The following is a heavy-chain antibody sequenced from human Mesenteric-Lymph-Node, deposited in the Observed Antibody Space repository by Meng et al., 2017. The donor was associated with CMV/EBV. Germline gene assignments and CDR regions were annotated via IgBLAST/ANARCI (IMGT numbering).Heavy chain of an antibody. CDR3: TRHGLDGAYDPNYYFDY. D-gene: IGHD5-12*01. CDR1: GFTFSSYG. V-gene: IGHV3-30*02. Sequence: GESLKISCAASGFTFSSYGMHWVRQAPGKRLEWVAFVRYDGINKYYVDSLKGRFTISRDNSRNTLFLQMNSLKTEDTAVYYCTRHGLDGAYDPNYYFDYWGQGTLVTVSS. J-gene: IGHJ4*02. CDR2: VRYDGINK.